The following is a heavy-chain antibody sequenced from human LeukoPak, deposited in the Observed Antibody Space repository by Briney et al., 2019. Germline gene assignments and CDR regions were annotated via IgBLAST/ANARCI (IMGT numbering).Heavy chain of an antibody. CDR1: GYTFTSYY. CDR2: INPSSGYT. D-gene: IGHD3-22*01. Sequence: ASVKVSCKASGYTFTSYYMHWVRQAPGQGLEWMGLINPSSGYTTYAQKFQGRVTMTWDTSTSTVYMDVSSLRSEDTATYYCARVAAYDLDYWGQGSLVTVSS. V-gene: IGHV1-46*01. J-gene: IGHJ4*02. CDR3: ARVAAYDLDY.